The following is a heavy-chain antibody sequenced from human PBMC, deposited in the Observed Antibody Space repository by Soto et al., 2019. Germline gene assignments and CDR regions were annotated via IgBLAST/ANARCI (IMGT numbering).Heavy chain of an antibody. Sequence: EVQLVQSGGALVQPGGSLRLSCAASGFTPSRLSMNWVRQAPGKGLEWISYINSAGSIIYYADSVKGRFTISRDNAKNSLYLQMNSLRAEDTAVYYCAPGTAFGWLDNPNHAPDIWGQGTMVTVSS. CDR2: INSAGSII. J-gene: IGHJ3*02. CDR3: APGTAFGWLDNPNHAPDI. D-gene: IGHD3-9*01. CDR1: GFTPSRLS. V-gene: IGHV3-48*01.